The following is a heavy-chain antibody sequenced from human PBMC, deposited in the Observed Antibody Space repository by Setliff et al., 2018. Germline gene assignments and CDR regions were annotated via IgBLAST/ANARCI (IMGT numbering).Heavy chain of an antibody. J-gene: IGHJ4*02. V-gene: IGHV1-69*13. CDR3: ARVTSGRLDFDY. Sequence: ASVKVSCKASGGMSGTYSISWVRQAPGQGLEWMGAIIPIFGTPNYAQKFQDRVTITAGVSTSTAYMELSSLRSDDTAVYYCARVTSGRLDFDYWGQGTPVTVSS. D-gene: IGHD6-19*01. CDR1: GGMSGTYS. CDR2: IIPIFGTP.